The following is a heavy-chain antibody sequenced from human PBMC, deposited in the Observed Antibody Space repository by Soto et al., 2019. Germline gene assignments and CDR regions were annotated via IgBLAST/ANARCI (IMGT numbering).Heavy chain of an antibody. J-gene: IGHJ4*02. D-gene: IGHD1-7*01. CDR3: ARDFRRNSWDIDY. CDR1: GGTFSSYS. CDR2: IIPIFGTA. Sequence: QVQLVQSGAEVKKPGSSVKVSCKASGGTFSSYSINWVRQAPGQGLEWMGEIIPIFGTANYAQKFQGRVKTTADESTSTAYMALSCLRSEYRAVDYCARDFRRNSWDIDYWGQGTQVPVSS. V-gene: IGHV1-69*01.